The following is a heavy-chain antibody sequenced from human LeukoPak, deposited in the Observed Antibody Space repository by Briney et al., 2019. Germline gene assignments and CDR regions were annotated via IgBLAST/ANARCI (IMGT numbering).Heavy chain of an antibody. CDR1: GYSISSGYY. CDR2: IYHSGST. Sequence: PSETLSLTRTVSGYSISSGYYWGWIRQPPGKGLEWIGSIYHSGSTYYNPSLKSRVTISVDTSKNQFSLKLSSVTAADTAVYYCARGGSSSMLKYNWFDPWGQGTLVTVSS. D-gene: IGHD6-6*01. CDR3: ARGGSSSMLKYNWFDP. J-gene: IGHJ5*02. V-gene: IGHV4-38-2*02.